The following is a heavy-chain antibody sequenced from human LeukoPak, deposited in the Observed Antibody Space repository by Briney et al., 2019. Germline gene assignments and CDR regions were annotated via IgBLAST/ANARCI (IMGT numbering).Heavy chain of an antibody. V-gene: IGHV1-2*02. CDR1: GYTFTGYY. D-gene: IGHD2-2*01. Sequence: ASVKVSCKASGYTFTGYYMHWVRQAPGQGLEWMGWINPNSGGTNYAQKFQGRVTMTRDTSISTAYLELSRLRSDDTAVYYCARDGAVVVPAANGHFDYWGQGTLVTVSS. CDR2: INPNSGGT. J-gene: IGHJ4*02. CDR3: ARDGAVVVPAANGHFDY.